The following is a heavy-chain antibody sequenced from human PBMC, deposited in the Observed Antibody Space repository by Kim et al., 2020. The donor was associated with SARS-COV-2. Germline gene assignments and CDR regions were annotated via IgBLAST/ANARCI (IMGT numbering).Heavy chain of an antibody. CDR3: AKGDTLGYGSSTSCYQPFDY. J-gene: IGHJ4*02. Sequence: GGSLRLSCAASGFTFSSYAMSWVRQAPVKGLEWVSAISGSGGSTYYADSVKGRFTISRDNSKNTLYLQMNSLRAEDMAVYYCAKGDTLGYGSSTSCYQPFDYWGQGTLVTVSS. D-gene: IGHD2-2*01. CDR1: GFTFSSYA. V-gene: IGHV3-23*01. CDR2: ISGSGGST.